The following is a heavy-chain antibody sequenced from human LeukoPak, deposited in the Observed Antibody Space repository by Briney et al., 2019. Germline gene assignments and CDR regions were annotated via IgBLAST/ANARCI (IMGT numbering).Heavy chain of an antibody. CDR1: GYTFTSYG. Sequence: ASVKVSCKASGYTFTSYGISWVRQAPGQGLEWMGWISAYNGNTNYAQKLQGRVTMTTDPSTSTAYMELRSLRSDDTAVYYCARERYDRSGDNWFDPWGQGTLVTVSS. D-gene: IGHD3-22*01. CDR3: ARERYDRSGDNWFDP. CDR2: ISAYNGNT. J-gene: IGHJ5*02. V-gene: IGHV1-18*01.